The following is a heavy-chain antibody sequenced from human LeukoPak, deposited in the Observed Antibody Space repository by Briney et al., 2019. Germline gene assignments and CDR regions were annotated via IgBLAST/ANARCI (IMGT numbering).Heavy chain of an antibody. J-gene: IGHJ4*02. CDR2: ISNSGST. CDR1: GVSISSYY. V-gene: IGHV4-59*08. Sequence: SETLSLTCTVSGVSISSYYWSWIRQPPGKGLELIAYISNSGSTNYNPSLKSRVTISVDTSKNHFSLKLSSMTAADTAIYFCARRGFFDFWGQGTLVTVSS. CDR3: ARRGFFDF.